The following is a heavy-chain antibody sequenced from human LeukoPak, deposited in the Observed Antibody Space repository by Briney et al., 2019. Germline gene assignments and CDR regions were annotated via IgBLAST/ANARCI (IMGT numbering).Heavy chain of an antibody. CDR2: INSDGSST. CDR3: ARDSSSGWFIY. CDR1: GFTFSSYW. D-gene: IGHD6-19*01. J-gene: IGHJ4*02. Sequence: GGSLRLSCAASGFTFSSYWMHWVRQAPGKGLVWVSRINSDGSSTSYADSVKGRFTIPRDNAKNTLYLQMNSLRAEDTAVYYCARDSSSGWFIYWGQGTLVTVSS. V-gene: IGHV3-74*01.